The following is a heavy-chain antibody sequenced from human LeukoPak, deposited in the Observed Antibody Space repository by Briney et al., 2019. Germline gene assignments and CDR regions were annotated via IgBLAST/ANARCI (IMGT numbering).Heavy chain of an antibody. D-gene: IGHD6-13*01. V-gene: IGHV3-7*01. CDR1: GFTFSSYW. Sequence: GGSLRLSCAASGFTFSSYWMSWVRQAPGKGLEWVANIKQDGSEKYYVDSVKGRFTISRDNAKNSLYLQMNSLRAEDTAVYYCARAISSSWSFYYYYMDVWGKGTTVTVSS. CDR3: ARAISSSWSFYYYYMDV. J-gene: IGHJ6*03. CDR2: IKQDGSEK.